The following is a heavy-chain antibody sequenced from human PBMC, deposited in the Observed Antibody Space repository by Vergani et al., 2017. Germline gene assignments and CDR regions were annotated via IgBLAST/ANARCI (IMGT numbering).Heavy chain of an antibody. V-gene: IGHV3-11*04. CDR3: AKEQIFDY. J-gene: IGHJ4*02. Sequence: QVQLVESGGGLDKPGGCLRLSCVASVFSLSDYYRSWIRQAPGKGLEWVSYISSIVSTIYYADSVKGRFTISRDNAKNSLYLQMNSLRAEDTAVYYCAKEQIFDYWGQGTLVTVSS. D-gene: IGHD1-26*01. CDR1: VFSLSDYY. CDR2: ISSIVSTI.